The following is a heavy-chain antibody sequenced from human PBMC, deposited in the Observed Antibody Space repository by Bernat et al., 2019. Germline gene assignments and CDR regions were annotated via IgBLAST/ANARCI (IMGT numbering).Heavy chain of an antibody. J-gene: IGHJ4*02. D-gene: IGHD3-10*01. CDR1: GGSISSSSYY. V-gene: IGHV4-39*01. CDR2: IYYSGST. CDR3: ARQLWGSLLWFGEPYH. Sequence: QLQLQESGPGLVKPSETLSLTCTVSGGSISSSSYYWGWIRQPPGKGLEWIGSIYYSGSTYYNPSLKSRVTISVDTSKNQFSLKLSSVTAADTAVYYCARQLWGSLLWFGEPYHWGQGTLVTVSS.